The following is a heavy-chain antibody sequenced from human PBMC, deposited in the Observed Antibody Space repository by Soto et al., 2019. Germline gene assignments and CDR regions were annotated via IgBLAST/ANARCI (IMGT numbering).Heavy chain of an antibody. D-gene: IGHD3-10*01. V-gene: IGHV1-46*01. Sequence: QVQLVQSGAEVKKPGASVKISCKASGYSFTSYYMHWVRQAPGQGLEWVGLINPTADSTSYAQKFQGRVTLTWDTSTSTSYMEVSSLGSEDTAMYYCARGWRTYGNYWGQGTLVTVSS. CDR2: INPTADST. J-gene: IGHJ4*02. CDR3: ARGWRTYGNY. CDR1: GYSFTSYY.